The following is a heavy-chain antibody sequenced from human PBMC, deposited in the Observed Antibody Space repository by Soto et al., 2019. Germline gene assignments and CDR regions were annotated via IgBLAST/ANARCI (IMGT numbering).Heavy chain of an antibody. CDR2: FDPEDGET. CDR1: GYTLTELS. CDR3: ATDVYCSSTSCYAGGNWFDP. D-gene: IGHD2-2*01. Sequence: ASVKVSCKVSGYTLTELSMHWVRQAPGKGLEWMGGFDPEDGETIYAQKFQGRVTMTEDTSTDTAYMELSSLRSEDTAVYYCATDVYCSSTSCYAGGNWFDPWGQGTLVTVSS. V-gene: IGHV1-24*01. J-gene: IGHJ5*02.